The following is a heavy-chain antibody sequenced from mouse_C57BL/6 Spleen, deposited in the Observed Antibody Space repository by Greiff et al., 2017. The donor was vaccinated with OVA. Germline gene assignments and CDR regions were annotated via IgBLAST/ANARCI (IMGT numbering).Heavy chain of an antibody. CDR2: IYPGSGST. Sequence: VQLQQSGAELVKPGASVKMSCTASGYTFTSYWITWVKQRPGQGLEWIGDIYPGSGSTNYNEKFKSKATLTVDTSSSTPYMQLSSLTSEDSAVWYCASSYYGSSSFAYWGQGTLVTVSA. CDR3: ASSYYGSSSFAY. CDR1: GYTFTSYW. J-gene: IGHJ3*01. D-gene: IGHD1-1*01. V-gene: IGHV1-55*01.